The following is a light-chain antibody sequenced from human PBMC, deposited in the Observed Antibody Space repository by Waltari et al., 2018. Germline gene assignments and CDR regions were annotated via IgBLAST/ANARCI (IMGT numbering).Light chain of an antibody. V-gene: IGLV3-21*02. J-gene: IGLJ2*01. CDR2: DES. Sequence: SYVLTQPPSVSVAPGQTAKITCGGSNIGSRGVYWVQQKPGQAPVLVIYDESDRPSGIPDRFSGANSGSTATLTISRVEAGDEADYYCQVWDGTNDHHYVVFGGGTKLTVL. CDR3: QVWDGTNDHHYVV. CDR1: NIGSRG.